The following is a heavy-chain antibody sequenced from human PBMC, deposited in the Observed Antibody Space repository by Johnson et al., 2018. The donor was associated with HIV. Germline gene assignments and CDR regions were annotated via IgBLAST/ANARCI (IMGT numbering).Heavy chain of an antibody. CDR2: ISYDGSNK. D-gene: IGHD3/OR15-3a*01. CDR1: GFSFSNYA. CDR3: AKGFFELDDAFDI. V-gene: IGHV3-30-3*02. J-gene: IGHJ3*02. Sequence: QMQLVESGGGVVQPGGSLRLTCKASGFSFSNYAMHWVRQAPGKGLEWVAVISYDGSNKYCADSVKGRFTISRDNSKNTLYLQMNSLRAEDTAVYYCAKGFFELDDAFDIWGQGTMVTVSS.